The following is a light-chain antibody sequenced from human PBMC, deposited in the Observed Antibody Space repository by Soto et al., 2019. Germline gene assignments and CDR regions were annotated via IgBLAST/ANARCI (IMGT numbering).Light chain of an antibody. CDR1: QSISRW. J-gene: IGKJ5*01. CDR3: QQYNAA. V-gene: IGKV1-5*03. CDR2: QAS. Sequence: DSQMTQSPSTLSASVGDRVTITCRASQSISRWLAWYQQKPGKAPKLLSYQASTLEAGVPSRFSGTGSGTEFTLTISSLQPDAFATYYCQQYNAAFGQGTRLEIK.